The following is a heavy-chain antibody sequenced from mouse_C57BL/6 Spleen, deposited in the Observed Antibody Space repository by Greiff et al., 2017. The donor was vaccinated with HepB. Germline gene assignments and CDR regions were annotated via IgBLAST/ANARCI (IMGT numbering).Heavy chain of an antibody. CDR2: IDPSDSYT. V-gene: IGHV1-50*01. D-gene: IGHD1-1*01. CDR3: LRGYYGSSLYYAMDY. CDR1: GYTFTSYW. J-gene: IGHJ4*01. Sequence: QVQLQQPGAELVKPGASVKLSCKASGYTFTSYWMQGVKQRPGQGLEWIGEIDPSDSYTNYNQKFKGKATLTVDTSSSTAYMQLSSLTSEDSAVYYCLRGYYGSSLYYAMDYWGQGTSVTGSS.